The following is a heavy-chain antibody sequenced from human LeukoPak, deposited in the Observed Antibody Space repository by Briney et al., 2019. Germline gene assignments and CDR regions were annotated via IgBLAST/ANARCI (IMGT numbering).Heavy chain of an antibody. CDR2: IYTSGST. Sequence: SETLSLTCSVSRGSIRSYYWSWIGQPARTGLEWIGRIYTSGSTNYNPSLKSRVTMSVDTSKNQFSLKLSSVSAADTAVYFCAREQLRHVDYWGQGTLVTVSS. J-gene: IGHJ4*02. D-gene: IGHD2-2*01. CDR3: AREQLRHVDY. CDR1: RGSIRSYY. V-gene: IGHV4-4*07.